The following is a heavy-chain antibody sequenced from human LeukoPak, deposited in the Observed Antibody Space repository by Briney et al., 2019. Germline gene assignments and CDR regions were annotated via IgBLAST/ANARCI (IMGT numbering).Heavy chain of an antibody. J-gene: IGHJ6*02. CDR1: GFTFSSYA. Sequence: GRSLRLSCAASGFTFSSYAMHWVRQAPGKGQEWVAVISYDGSNKYYADSVKGRFTISRDNSKNTLYLQMNSLRAEDTAVYYCARATTVTGPDVWGQGTTVTVSS. D-gene: IGHD4-17*01. CDR2: ISYDGSNK. V-gene: IGHV3-30-3*01. CDR3: ARATTVTGPDV.